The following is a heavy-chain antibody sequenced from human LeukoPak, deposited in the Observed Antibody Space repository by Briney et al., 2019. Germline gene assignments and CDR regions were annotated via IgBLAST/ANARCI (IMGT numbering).Heavy chain of an antibody. Sequence: SETLSLTCTVSGGSISSSSYYWGWIRQPPGKGLEWIGVIYYSGSTNYNPSLKSRVTISVHTSKNQFSLKLSSVTAADTALYSCARGHYPPRWYFDLWGRGTMVTVSS. CDR3: ARGHYPPRWYFDL. CDR2: IYYSGST. J-gene: IGHJ2*01. D-gene: IGHD3-10*01. V-gene: IGHV4-39*01. CDR1: GGSISSSSYY.